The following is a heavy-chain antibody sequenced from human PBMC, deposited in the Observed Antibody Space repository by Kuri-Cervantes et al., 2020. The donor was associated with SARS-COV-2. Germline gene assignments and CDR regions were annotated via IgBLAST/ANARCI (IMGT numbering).Heavy chain of an antibody. CDR2: INHSGST. V-gene: IGHV4-34*01. CDR3: ARLAPLLGPPTPDS. J-gene: IGHJ4*02. Sequence: ESLKISCAVYGGSFSDYYWNWIRQPPGKGLEWIGEINHSGSTNYNPSLKSRVTISIDTSNNHFSLKPSSVTAADTAVYYCARLAPLLGPPTPDSWGQGTLVTVSS. D-gene: IGHD7-27*01. CDR1: GGSFSDYY.